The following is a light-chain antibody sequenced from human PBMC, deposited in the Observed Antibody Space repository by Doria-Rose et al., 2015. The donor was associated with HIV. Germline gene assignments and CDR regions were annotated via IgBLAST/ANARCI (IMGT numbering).Light chain of an antibody. CDR3: HQYGTSWT. Sequence: EIVLTQSPGTLSLSPGERATLSCRASQSFSSTYLAWYQQKPGQAPSLLIYDGSTRATGIPDRFSASGSGTGFTLTINRLEPEDFVLYYCHQYGTSWTFGQGTKVEI. V-gene: IGKV3-20*01. CDR2: DGS. CDR1: QSFSSTY. J-gene: IGKJ1*01.